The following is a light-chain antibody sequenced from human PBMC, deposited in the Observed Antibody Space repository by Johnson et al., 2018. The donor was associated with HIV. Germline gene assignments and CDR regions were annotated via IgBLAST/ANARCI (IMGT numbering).Light chain of an antibody. CDR3: GTWNNSLSAIYV. CDR1: SSNIGNNY. V-gene: IGLV1-51*02. J-gene: IGLJ1*01. Sequence: QSVLTQPPSVSAAPGQKVTISCSGSSSNIGNNYVSWYQQLPGTAPKLLIYENNRRPSGTPDRFSGSKSGPSATLAIPGLPTWDAADYYCGTWNNSLSAIYVFGTGTKVTVL. CDR2: ENN.